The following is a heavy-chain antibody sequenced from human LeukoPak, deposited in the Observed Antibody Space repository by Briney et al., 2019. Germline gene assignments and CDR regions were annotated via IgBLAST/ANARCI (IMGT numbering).Heavy chain of an antibody. CDR2: FDPEDGET. CDR3: ATKFRATDWFDP. D-gene: IGHD1-26*01. Sequence: GASVKVSCKVSGYTLTELSMHWVRQAPGKGLEWMGGFDPEDGETIYAQKFQGRVTMTEDTSTDTAYMELSSLRSEDTAVYYCATKFRATDWFDPWGQGTLVTVSS. CDR1: GYTLTELS. V-gene: IGHV1-24*01. J-gene: IGHJ5*02.